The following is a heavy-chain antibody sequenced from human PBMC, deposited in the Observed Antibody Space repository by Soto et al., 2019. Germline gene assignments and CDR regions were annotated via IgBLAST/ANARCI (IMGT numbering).Heavy chain of an antibody. CDR3: ARVTDFLQNSANYDDAFDN. Sequence: QVQLVESGGGLVKPGGSLRLSCAASGFTFSDYSMSWIRQAPGKGLEWVSYISSSGSTIYYADSVKGRFTISTDNAKNPLYLQMNSLRAEDTAVYYCARVTDFLQNSANYDDAFDNWGQGTMVTVSS. D-gene: IGHD1-26*01. J-gene: IGHJ3*02. CDR1: GFTFSDYS. CDR2: ISSSGSTI. V-gene: IGHV3-11*01.